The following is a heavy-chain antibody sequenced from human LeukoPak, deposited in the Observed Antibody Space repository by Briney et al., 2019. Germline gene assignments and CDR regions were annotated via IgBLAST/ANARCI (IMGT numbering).Heavy chain of an antibody. V-gene: IGHV4-31*03. J-gene: IGHJ4*02. CDR1: GGSISSGGYY. CDR2: IYYSGST. CDR3: ARVTVTTFDFDY. D-gene: IGHD4-17*01. Sequence: SETLSLTCTVSGGSISSGGYYWSWIRQHPGKGLEWIGYIYYSGSTYYNPSLKSRVTISVDTSKNQFSLKLSSVTAADTVVYYCARVTVTTFDFDYWGQGTLVTVSS.